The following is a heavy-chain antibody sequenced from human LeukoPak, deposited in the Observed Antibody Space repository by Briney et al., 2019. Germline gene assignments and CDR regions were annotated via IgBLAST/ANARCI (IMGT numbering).Heavy chain of an antibody. CDR3: AKDRTSWYYFDY. J-gene: IGHJ4*02. CDR1: GFTFSSYG. V-gene: IGHV3-30*02. CDR2: IRYDGSNK. Sequence: AGGSLRLSCAASGFTFSSYGMHWVRQAPGKGLEWVAFIRYDGSNKYFADSVKGRFTISRDSSKNTLYLQMNSLRVDDTAVYYCAKDRTSWYYFDYWGQGTLVTVSS.